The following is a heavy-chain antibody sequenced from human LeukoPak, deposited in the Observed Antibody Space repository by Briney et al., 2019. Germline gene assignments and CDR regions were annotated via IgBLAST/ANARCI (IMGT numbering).Heavy chain of an antibody. CDR3: ARRQVQPERFDY. D-gene: IGHD6-13*01. V-gene: IGHV4-4*02. Sequence: SGTLSLTCAVSGGSISSNTWWSWVRQPPGKGLEWVGEIYHSGSTNYNPSLKSRVTISLDKSKSQFSLKLSSVTAADTAMYYCARRQVQPERFDYWGQGTLVTVSS. CDR1: GGSISSNTW. CDR2: IYHSGST. J-gene: IGHJ4*02.